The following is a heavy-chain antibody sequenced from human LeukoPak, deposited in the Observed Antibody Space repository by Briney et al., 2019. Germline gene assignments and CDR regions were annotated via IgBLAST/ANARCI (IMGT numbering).Heavy chain of an antibody. J-gene: IGHJ6*03. V-gene: IGHV4-34*01. CDR3: ARVAYRYSINDWSRTGLGAYATKYYYYMDV. CDR2: INHNGGT. CDR1: GGSFSDYS. D-gene: IGHD3-9*01. Sequence: SETLSLTCAVYGGSFSDYSWTWIRQAPGEGLEGIGGINHNGGTNHNPSLVSRVIMSVDTSKKQFSLKVSSVTAADTAVYYCARVAYRYSINDWSRTGLGAYATKYYYYMDVWGKGTTVTVSS.